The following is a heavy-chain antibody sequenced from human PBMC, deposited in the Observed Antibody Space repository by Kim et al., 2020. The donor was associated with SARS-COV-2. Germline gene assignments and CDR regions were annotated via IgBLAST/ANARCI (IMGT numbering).Heavy chain of an antibody. CDR1: GGTFSSYA. V-gene: IGHV1-69*13. CDR2: IIPIFGTA. D-gene: IGHD3-22*01. Sequence: SVKVSCKASGGTFSSYAISWVRQAPGQGLEWMGGIIPIFGTANYAQKFQGRVTITADESTSTAYMELSSLRSEDTAVYYCAGRKYDSSGYYYARWYFDLWGRGTLVTVSS. J-gene: IGHJ2*01. CDR3: AGRKYDSSGYYYARWYFDL.